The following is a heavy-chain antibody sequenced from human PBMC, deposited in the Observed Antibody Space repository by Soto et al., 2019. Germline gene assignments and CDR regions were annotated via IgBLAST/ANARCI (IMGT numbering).Heavy chain of an antibody. Sequence: QVQLQESGPGLVKPSQTLSLTCTVSGGSISSGGYYWSWIRQHPGKGLEWIGYIYYSGSTYYNPSLKCRVTISVDTSKNQFSLKLSSVTAADTAVYYCARVITMVRGAEYYFDYWGQGTLVTVSS. V-gene: IGHV4-31*03. J-gene: IGHJ4*02. CDR1: GGSISSGGYY. CDR3: ARVITMVRGAEYYFDY. D-gene: IGHD3-10*01. CDR2: IYYSGST.